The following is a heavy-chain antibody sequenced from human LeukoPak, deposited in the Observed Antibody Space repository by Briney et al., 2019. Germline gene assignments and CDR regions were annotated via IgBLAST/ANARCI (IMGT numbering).Heavy chain of an antibody. CDR2: IYSGGST. J-gene: IGHJ4*02. Sequence: GGSLRLSCAASGFTFSDYYMSWIRQAPGKGLEWVSVIYSGGSTYYADSVKGRFTISRDNSKNTLYLQMNSLRAEDTAVYYCASVFYDSRDHWGQGTLVTVSS. V-gene: IGHV3-66*01. CDR3: ASVFYDSRDH. D-gene: IGHD3-22*01. CDR1: GFTFSDYY.